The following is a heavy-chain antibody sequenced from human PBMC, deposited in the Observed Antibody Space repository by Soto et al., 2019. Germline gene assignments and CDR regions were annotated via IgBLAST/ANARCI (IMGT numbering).Heavy chain of an antibody. CDR3: ARHRYYYGSRSRRGAVMDV. V-gene: IGHV1-2*04. CDR1: GYTFTGYY. Sequence: ASVKVSCKASGYTFTGYYMHWVRQAPGQGLEWMGWINPNSGGTNYAQKFQGWVTMTRDTSISTAYMELSRLRSDDTAVYYCARHRYYYGSRSRRGAVMDVWGQGTTVIVSS. J-gene: IGHJ6*02. D-gene: IGHD3-10*01. CDR2: INPNSGGT.